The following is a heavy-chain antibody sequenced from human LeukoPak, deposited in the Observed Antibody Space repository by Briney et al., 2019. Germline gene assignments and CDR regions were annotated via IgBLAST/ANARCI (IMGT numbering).Heavy chain of an antibody. D-gene: IGHD3-22*01. CDR1: GGSISSSSYY. CDR3: ARLRYYDSSGIDY. J-gene: IGHJ4*02. V-gene: IGHV4-39*01. CDR2: IYYSGST. Sequence: SETLSLTCTVSGGSISSSSYYWGSIRQPPGKGLEWIGSIYYSGSTYYNPSLKSRVTISVDTSKNQFSLKLSSVTAADTAVYYCARLRYYDSSGIDYWGQGTLVTVSS.